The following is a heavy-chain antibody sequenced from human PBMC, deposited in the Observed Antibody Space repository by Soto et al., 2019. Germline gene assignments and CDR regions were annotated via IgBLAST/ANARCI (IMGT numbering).Heavy chain of an antibody. CDR3: ASAFGYSYGFFY. Sequence: QVPLVQSGAEVKKPGASVKVSCKASGYTFTSYGISWVRQAPGQGLEWMGWLSAYNGNTNYAQKLQGRVTMTTDTSTSTAYMELRSLSTDVTAMYYCASAFGYSYGFFYWGQGTLVIVSS. CDR1: GYTFTSYG. V-gene: IGHV1-18*01. D-gene: IGHD5-18*01. J-gene: IGHJ4*02. CDR2: LSAYNGNT.